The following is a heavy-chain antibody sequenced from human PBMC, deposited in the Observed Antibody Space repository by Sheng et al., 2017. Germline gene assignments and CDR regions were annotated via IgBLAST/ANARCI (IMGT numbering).Heavy chain of an antibody. Sequence: QVQLQESGPGLVKPSQTLSLTCTVSGGSISSGSYYWSWIRQPAGKGLEWIGHIYTSGSTNYNPSLKSRVTISVDTSKNQFSLKLSSVTAADTAVYYCARGSPAYTVREIMDVWGKGTTVTVSS. CDR2: IYTSGST. J-gene: IGHJ6*03. V-gene: IGHV4-61*09. CDR3: ARGSPAYTVREIMDV. CDR1: GGSISSGSYY. D-gene: IGHD2-21*01.